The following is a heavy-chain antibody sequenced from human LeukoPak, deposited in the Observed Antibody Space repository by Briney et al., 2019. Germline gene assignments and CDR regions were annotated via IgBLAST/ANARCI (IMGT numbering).Heavy chain of an antibody. CDR1: EYTFTAYY. CDR3: ACTEWFNGAFDI. J-gene: IGHJ3*02. CDR2: INPSGGST. V-gene: IGHV1-46*01. D-gene: IGHD3-3*01. Sequence: ASVKVSCKASEYTFTAYYMHWVRQAPGQGLEWMGIINPSGGSTSYAQKFQGRVTMTRDTSTSTVYMELSSLRSEDTAVYYCACTEWFNGAFDIWGQGTMVTVSS.